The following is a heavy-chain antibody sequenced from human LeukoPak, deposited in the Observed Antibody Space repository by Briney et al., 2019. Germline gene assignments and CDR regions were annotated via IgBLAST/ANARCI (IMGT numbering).Heavy chain of an antibody. CDR1: GGSISSSSYY. D-gene: IGHD3-10*01. Sequence: SETLSLTCTVSGGSISSSSYYWGWIRQPPGKGLEWMGSIYYSGSTYYNPSLKSRVTISVDTSKNQFSLKLSSVTAADTAVYYCARHLNYHYGSGAGPRGLDYWGQGTLVTVSS. J-gene: IGHJ4*02. CDR3: ARHLNYHYGSGAGPRGLDY. V-gene: IGHV4-39*01. CDR2: IYYSGST.